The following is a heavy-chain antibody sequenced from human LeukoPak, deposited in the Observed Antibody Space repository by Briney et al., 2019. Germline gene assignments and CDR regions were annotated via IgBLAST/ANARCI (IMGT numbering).Heavy chain of an antibody. CDR2: IYYSGST. J-gene: IGHJ4*02. CDR1: GGSISSSSYY. CDR3: ARENYYDSCGYLF. Sequence: SETLSLTCTVSGGSISSSSYYWGWIRQPPGKGLEWIGSIYYSGSTYSNPSLKSRVAISVDTSKNQSSLKLSSVTAADTAVYYCARENYYDSCGYLFWGQGTLVTVSS. V-gene: IGHV4-39*07. D-gene: IGHD3-22*01.